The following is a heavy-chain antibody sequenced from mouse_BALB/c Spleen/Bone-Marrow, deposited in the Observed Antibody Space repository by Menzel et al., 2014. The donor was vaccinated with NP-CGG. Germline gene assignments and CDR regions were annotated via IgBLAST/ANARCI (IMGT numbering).Heavy chain of an antibody. V-gene: IGHV14-3*02. CDR3: TRGYYYGSSSWFAY. Sequence: EVQLQQSGAGLVKPGASVKLSCTASGFNIKDTYMHWVKQRPEQGLEWIGRIDPANGNTKYDPKFQGKATITADTSSNTAYLQLSSLTSEDTAVYYCTRGYYYGSSSWFAYWGQGTLVTVSA. CDR1: GFNIKDTY. CDR2: IDPANGNT. D-gene: IGHD1-1*01. J-gene: IGHJ3*01.